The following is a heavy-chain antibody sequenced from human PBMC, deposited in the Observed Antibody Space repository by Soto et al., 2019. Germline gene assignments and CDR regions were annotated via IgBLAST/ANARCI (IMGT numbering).Heavy chain of an antibody. J-gene: IGHJ6*02. CDR1: CGYISSGDCY. CDR2: IYYSGST. CDR3: ARRAWFGGGLGYYYYGMDV. D-gene: IGHD3-10*01. V-gene: IGHV4-39*01. Sequence: SQTMSLTSTVSCGYISSGDCYWSWIRQQPGKGLEWIGSIYYSGSTYYNPSLKSRVTISVDTSKNQFSLKLSSVTAADTAVYYCARRAWFGGGLGYYYYGMDVWGQGTTVTVSS.